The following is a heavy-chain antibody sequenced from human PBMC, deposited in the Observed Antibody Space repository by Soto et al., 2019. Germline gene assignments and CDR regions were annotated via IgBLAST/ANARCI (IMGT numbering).Heavy chain of an antibody. CDR3: ARDFSIVVVAPGY. CDR2: INAGNSDT. V-gene: IGHV1-3*01. D-gene: IGHD2-2*01. CDR1: GDTFTSYA. Sequence: GASVKLSCKASGDTFTSYAIHWVRQAPEQRLEWMGWINAGNSDTKYSQKFQGRVTITSDTSASTAYMELSSLRSEDTAVYYCARDFSIVVVAPGYWGQGTLVTVSS. J-gene: IGHJ4*02.